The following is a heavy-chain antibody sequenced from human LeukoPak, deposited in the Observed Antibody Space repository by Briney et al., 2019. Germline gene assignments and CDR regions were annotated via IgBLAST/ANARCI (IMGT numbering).Heavy chain of an antibody. V-gene: IGHV3-23*01. D-gene: IGHD7-27*01. J-gene: IGHJ5*02. CDR1: GFTFSTYA. CDR3: AKDAGGTWGLNWFDP. Sequence: PGGSLRLSCAASGFTFSTYAITWVRQAPGKGLEWVSGITGSGGSTYHADSVKGRFTISRDISKNTLYLQMNSLRAEDTAVYYCAKDAGGTWGLNWFDPWGQGTLVTVSS. CDR2: ITGSGGST.